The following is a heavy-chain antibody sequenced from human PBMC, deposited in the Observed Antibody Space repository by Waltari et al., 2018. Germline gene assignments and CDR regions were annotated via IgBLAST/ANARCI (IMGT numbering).Heavy chain of an antibody. CDR1: GYVFSAYY. CDR3: ARVGGRDARARYGAYDV. D-gene: IGHD3-22*01. Sequence: QVHLLQSGAAVKRPGASVKVSCQASGYVFSAYYLYWIRRAPGQGVEWLGGMKPNPAGKNYAQKFGGKVPLTRDRSNKPACLERTGLRPDDTATYYCARVGGRDARARYGAYDVGGQGTRVIVSS. V-gene: IGHV1-2*02. CDR2: MKPNPAGK. J-gene: IGHJ3*01.